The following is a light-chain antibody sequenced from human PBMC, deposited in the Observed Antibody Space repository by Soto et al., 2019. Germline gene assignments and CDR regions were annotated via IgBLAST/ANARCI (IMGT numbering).Light chain of an antibody. CDR3: QQYHGWPST. J-gene: IGKJ4*01. CDR2: GAS. Sequence: EIVLTQSPATLSSSPGERATLSCRASQSVSFYFAWYQQKPGQAPRLLIQGASTRATGIPARFSGSGSGTESTLTISSLQSEDFAVYYCQQYHGWPSTFGGGTKVDI. V-gene: IGKV3-15*01. CDR1: QSVSFY.